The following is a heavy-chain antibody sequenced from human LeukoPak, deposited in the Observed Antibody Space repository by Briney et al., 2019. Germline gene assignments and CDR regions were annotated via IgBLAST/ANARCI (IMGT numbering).Heavy chain of an antibody. CDR1: GFTFSSYS. CDR3: ARGLRSHGMDV. CDR2: ISSSSSYI. V-gene: IGHV3-21*01. Sequence: GGSLRLSCAASGFTFSSYSMNWVRQAPGKGLEWVSSISSSSSYIYYADSVKGRFTISRDNAKNSLYLQMNSLRAEDTAVYYCARGLRSHGMDVWGQGTTVTVSS. J-gene: IGHJ6*02.